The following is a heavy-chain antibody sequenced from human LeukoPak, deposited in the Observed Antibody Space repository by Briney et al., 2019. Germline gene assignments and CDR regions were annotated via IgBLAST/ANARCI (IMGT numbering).Heavy chain of an antibody. CDR2: TNKDGSEK. CDR3: VRDGNDGLNDWEY. D-gene: IGHD1-1*01. V-gene: IGHV3-7*03. CDR1: GFIFTDYW. Sequence: GGSLRLSCEASGFIFTDYWMTWARQAPGKGLEWVANTNKDGSEKWYVDSVKGRFTISRDNAKNSLYLQMNSLKAGDTALYYCVRDGNDGLNDWEYWGQGALVTVSS. J-gene: IGHJ1*01.